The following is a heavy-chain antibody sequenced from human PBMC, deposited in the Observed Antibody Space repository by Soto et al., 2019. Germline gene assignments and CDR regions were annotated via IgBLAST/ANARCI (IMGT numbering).Heavy chain of an antibody. J-gene: IGHJ6*02. CDR1: GFTDDDYA. CDR3: AKDPAAMVGGVDV. V-gene: IGHV3-9*01. D-gene: IGHD2-2*01. CDR2: ICWNSGSI. Sequence: EVQLVESGGGLVQPGRSLRLSCAASGFTDDDYAMHWVRQAPGKGLEWVSGICWNSGSIGYADSVKGRFTISRDNAKNSLYLQMNSLRAEDTALYYCAKDPAAMVGGVDVWGQGTTVTVSS.